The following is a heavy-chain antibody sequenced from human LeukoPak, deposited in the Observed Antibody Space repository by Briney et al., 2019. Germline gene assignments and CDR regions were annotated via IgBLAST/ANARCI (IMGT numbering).Heavy chain of an antibody. Sequence: SETLSLTCTVSGGSISSYYGSWIRQPPGKGLEWIGYIYYSGSTNYNPSLKSRVTISVDTSKNQFSLKLTSVTAADTAVYYCATHCQHDYDFDYWGTAPLVTVSS. CDR1: GGSISSYY. CDR3: ATHCQHDYDFDY. D-gene: IGHD4-17*01. V-gene: IGHV4-59*08. CDR2: IYYSGST. J-gene: IGHJ4*02.